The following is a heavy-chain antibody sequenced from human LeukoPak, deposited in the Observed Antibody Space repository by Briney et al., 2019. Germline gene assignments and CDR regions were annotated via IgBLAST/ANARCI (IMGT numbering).Heavy chain of an antibody. J-gene: IGHJ4*02. CDR1: GGSISSYY. CDR3: ARVATGAGTYYFDY. D-gene: IGHD6-19*01. V-gene: IGHV4-59*12. Sequence: SETLSLTCTVSGGSISSYYWSWIRQRPGKGLEWIGSIYYSGSTYYNTSLKSRVTISVDTSKNQFSMKLSSVTAADTAVYYCARVATGAGTYYFDYWGQGTLVTVSS. CDR2: IYYSGST.